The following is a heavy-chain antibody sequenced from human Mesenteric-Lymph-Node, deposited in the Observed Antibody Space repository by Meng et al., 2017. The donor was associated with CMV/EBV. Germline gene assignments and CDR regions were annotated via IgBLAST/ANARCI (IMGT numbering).Heavy chain of an antibody. CDR1: GGTLSSGQT. J-gene: IGHJ6*02. V-gene: IGHV1-69*10. D-gene: IGHD3-16*01. Sequence: SVKVSCKASGGTLSSGQTISWVRQAPGQGLEWMGGIIPISGIVTYARNFQGRVIFVADKSTSTVYLEVRSLGSEDTAVYYCARARFGRSLGMDVWGQGTTVTVSS. CDR3: ARARFGRSLGMDV. CDR2: IIPISGIV.